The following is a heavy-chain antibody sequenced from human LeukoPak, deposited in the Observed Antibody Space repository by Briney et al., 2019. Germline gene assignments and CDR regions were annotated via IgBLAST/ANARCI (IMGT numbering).Heavy chain of an antibody. J-gene: IGHJ3*02. CDR1: GDSISTSNSY. CDR3: ARVDSGMTTVTTRPRGAFDI. V-gene: IGHV4-39*07. Sequence: SETLSLTCAVSGDSISTSNSYWGWIRQPPGTGLEWIGSIYYSGNTYYNASLKSRVTISVDTSKNQFSLKLSSVTAADTAVYYCARVDSGMTTVTTRPRGAFDIWGQGTMVTVSS. CDR2: IYYSGNT. D-gene: IGHD4-17*01.